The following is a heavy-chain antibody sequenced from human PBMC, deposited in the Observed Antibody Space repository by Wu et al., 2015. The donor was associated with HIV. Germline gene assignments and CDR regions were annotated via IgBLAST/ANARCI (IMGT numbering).Heavy chain of an antibody. CDR1: GDTFNIFA. CDR3: ATEYYYDSSGYYFDY. Sequence: QVQLVQSGAEVKKPGSSVKVSCKASGDTFNIFAINWVRQAPGQGLEWMGGIIPAFGTTDYAGKFQGRVTITTDESTSTAYMELSSLRSEDTAVYYCATEYYYDSSGYYFDYWGQGTLVTVSS. J-gene: IGHJ4*02. D-gene: IGHD3-22*01. CDR2: IIPAFGTT. V-gene: IGHV1-69*05.